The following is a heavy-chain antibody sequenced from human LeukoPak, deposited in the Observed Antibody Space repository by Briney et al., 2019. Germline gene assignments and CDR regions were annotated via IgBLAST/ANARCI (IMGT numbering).Heavy chain of an antibody. CDR3: ARHLWCGGDCYSFDY. CDR1: GGSISSGSYY. J-gene: IGHJ4*02. D-gene: IGHD2-21*02. V-gene: IGHV4-61*02. Sequence: SSETLSLTCTVSGGSISSGSYYWSWIRQPAGKGLEWIGRIYTSGSTNYNPSLKSRVTISVDTSKNQFSLKLSSVTAADTAVYYCARHLWCGGDCYSFDYWGQGILVTVSS. CDR2: IYTSGST.